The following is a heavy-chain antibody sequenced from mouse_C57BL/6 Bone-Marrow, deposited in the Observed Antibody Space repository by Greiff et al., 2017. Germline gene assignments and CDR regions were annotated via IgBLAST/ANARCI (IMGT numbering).Heavy chain of an antibody. D-gene: IGHD1-1*01. V-gene: IGHV1-81*01. J-gene: IGHJ2*01. Sequence: VQLQESGAELARPGASVKLSCKASGYTFTSYGISWVKQRTGQGLEWIGEIYPRSGNTYYNEKFKGKATLTADKSSSTAYMELRSLTSEDSAVYFCATVVAHFDYWGQGTTLTVSS. CDR1: GYTFTSYG. CDR2: IYPRSGNT. CDR3: ATVVAHFDY.